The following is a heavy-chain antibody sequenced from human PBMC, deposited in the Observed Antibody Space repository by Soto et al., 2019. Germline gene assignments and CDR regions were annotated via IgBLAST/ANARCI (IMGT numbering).Heavy chain of an antibody. Sequence: EVQLLESGGGLVQPGGSLRLSCAASGLTFSSYGMSWVRQAPGKGLEWVSAISGSGGSTYYADSVKGRFTISRDNSKNTLYLQMNSLGAEETDVYYCALEERERLSPFDAFDIWGQGTVVTVSS. CDR1: GLTFSSYG. CDR2: ISGSGGST. V-gene: IGHV3-23*01. CDR3: ALEERERLSPFDAFDI. J-gene: IGHJ3*02. D-gene: IGHD1-1*01.